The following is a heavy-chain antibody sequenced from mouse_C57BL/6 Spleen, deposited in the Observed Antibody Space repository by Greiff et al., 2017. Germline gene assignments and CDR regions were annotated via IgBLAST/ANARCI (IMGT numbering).Heavy chain of an antibody. CDR1: GFTFSDFY. V-gene: IGHV7-1*01. CDR2: SRNKANDYTT. Sequence: EVQGVESGGGLVQSGRSLRLSCATSGFTFSDFYMEWVRQAPGKGLEWIAASRNKANDYTTEYSASVKGRFIVSRDTSQSILYLQMNALRAEDTASYYCARDAHASYYGSSPFAYWGQGTLVTGSA. D-gene: IGHD1-1*01. J-gene: IGHJ3*01. CDR3: ARDAHASYYGSSPFAY.